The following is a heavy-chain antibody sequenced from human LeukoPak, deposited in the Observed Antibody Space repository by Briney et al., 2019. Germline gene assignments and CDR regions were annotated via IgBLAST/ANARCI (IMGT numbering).Heavy chain of an antibody. J-gene: IGHJ3*02. CDR1: GGSFSGYY. V-gene: IGHV4-59*10. CDR3: ARTYRDDAFDI. Sequence: SETLSLTCAVYGGSFSGYYWSWIRQPPGKGLEWIGRIYTSGSANYNPSLKSRVTISVDTSKNQFSLKLSSVTATDTAVYYCARTYRDDAFDIWGQGTMVTVSS. CDR2: IYTSGSA. D-gene: IGHD5-18*01.